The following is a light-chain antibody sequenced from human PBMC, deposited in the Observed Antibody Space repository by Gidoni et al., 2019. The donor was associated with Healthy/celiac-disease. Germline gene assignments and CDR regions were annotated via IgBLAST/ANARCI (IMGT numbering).Light chain of an antibody. CDR3: AAWADSLNGRV. V-gene: IGLV1-44*01. Sequence: QSVLTQPPSASGTPGQRVTISCSGSSSNIGSNTVNWYHQLPGTAPKLLIYSNNQRPSGVPYRFSGSKSGTSASLSISGLQSEDEADYYCAAWADSLNGRVFGGGTKLTVL. CDR1: SSNIGSNT. J-gene: IGLJ3*02. CDR2: SNN.